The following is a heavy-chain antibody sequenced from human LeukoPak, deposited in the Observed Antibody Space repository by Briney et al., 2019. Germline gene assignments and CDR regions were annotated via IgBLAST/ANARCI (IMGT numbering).Heavy chain of an antibody. V-gene: IGHV4-39*01. CDR2: INHSGST. CDR3: ARHRWGDIEPNDY. CDR1: GGSITSSSYY. Sequence: SETLSLTCTVSGGSITSSSYYWGWIRQPPGKGLEWIGEINHSGSTNYNPSLKSRVTISVDTSKNQFSLKLSSVTAADTAVYYCARHRWGDIEPNDYWGQGTLVTVSS. D-gene: IGHD3-16*01. J-gene: IGHJ4*02.